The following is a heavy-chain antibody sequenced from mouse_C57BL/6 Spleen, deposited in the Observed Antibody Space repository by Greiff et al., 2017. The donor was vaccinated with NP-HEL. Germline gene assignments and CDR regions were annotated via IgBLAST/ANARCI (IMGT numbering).Heavy chain of an antibody. D-gene: IGHD3-2*02. CDR3: ARGTVDSSGYRFAY. CDR2: ISYDGSN. CDR1: GYSITSGYY. V-gene: IGHV3-6*01. J-gene: IGHJ3*01. Sequence: EVKLQESGPGLVKPSQSLSLTCSVTGYSITSGYYWNWIRQFPGNKLEWMGYISYDGSNNYNPSLKNRISITRDTSKNQFFLKLNSVTTEDTATYYCARGTVDSSGYRFAYWGQGTLVTVSA.